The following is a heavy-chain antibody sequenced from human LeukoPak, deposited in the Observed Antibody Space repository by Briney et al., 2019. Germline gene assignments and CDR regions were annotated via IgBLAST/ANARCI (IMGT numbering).Heavy chain of an antibody. V-gene: IGHV4-59*01. D-gene: IGHD5-18*01. CDR3: ARVRYGQIEDYYYYYMDV. J-gene: IGHJ6*03. Sequence: SETLSLTCTVSGGSISSYYWSWIRQPSGKGLEWIGYIYYSGSTNYNPSLKSRVTISVDTSKNQFSLKLSSVTAADTAVYYCARVRYGQIEDYYYYYMDVWGKGTTVTISS. CDR2: IYYSGST. CDR1: GGSISSYY.